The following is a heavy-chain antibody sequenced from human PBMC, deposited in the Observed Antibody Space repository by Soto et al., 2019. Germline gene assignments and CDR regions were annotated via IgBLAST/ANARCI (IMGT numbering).Heavy chain of an antibody. D-gene: IGHD3-22*01. Sequence: GGSLRLSCAASGFTFSSYAMSWVRQAPGKGLEWVSAISGSGGSTYYADSVKGRFTISRDNSKNTLYLQMNSLRAEDTAVYYCAKEGKSYYDSSGFYYFDYWGQGTLVTVSS. V-gene: IGHV3-23*01. J-gene: IGHJ4*02. CDR3: AKEGKSYYDSSGFYYFDY. CDR1: GFTFSSYA. CDR2: ISGSGGST.